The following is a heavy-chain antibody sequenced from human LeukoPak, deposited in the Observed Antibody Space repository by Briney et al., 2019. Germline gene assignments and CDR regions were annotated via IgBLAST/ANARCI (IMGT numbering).Heavy chain of an antibody. Sequence: PGGSLRLSCAASRFTFSSYAMHWVRQAPGKGLEWVAVISYDGSNKYYADSVKGRFTISRDNSKNTLYLQMNSLRAEDTAVYYCARDRQQLISARLDYWGQGTLVTVSS. CDR2: ISYDGSNK. CDR3: ARDRQQLISARLDY. CDR1: RFTFSSYA. D-gene: IGHD6-13*01. V-gene: IGHV3-30-3*01. J-gene: IGHJ4*02.